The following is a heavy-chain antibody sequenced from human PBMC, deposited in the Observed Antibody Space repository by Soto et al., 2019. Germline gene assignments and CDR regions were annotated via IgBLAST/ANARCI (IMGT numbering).Heavy chain of an antibody. V-gene: IGHV1-2*02. Sequence: ASVKVSCKASGYISTGYCLHWVRQAPGQGLEWMGWIFPNSGATSYAQTFQGRVTLTRDTSISTAYMELISLSSDDTAVYYCARGRSLKRNLVDPWGQGTLVTVSS. CDR3: ARGRSLKRNLVDP. D-gene: IGHD6-13*01. CDR2: IFPNSGAT. J-gene: IGHJ5*02. CDR1: GYISTGYC.